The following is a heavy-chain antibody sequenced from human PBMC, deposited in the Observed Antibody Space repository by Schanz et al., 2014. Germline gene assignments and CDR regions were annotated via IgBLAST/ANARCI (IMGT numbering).Heavy chain of an antibody. D-gene: IGHD2-21*02. CDR1: GYTFTAYG. CDR2: ISAQTGNT. J-gene: IGHJ6*03. Sequence: VQSVHSGTEVQKLGASAKVSCQSSGYTFTAYGINWVRQAPGQGLEWIGWISAQTGNTRYAQKMQGRVTMTRDASSTTTFLELRSLRYDDTAVYYCARDHVATTDYDCFFYYLDFWGTGITVIVSS. V-gene: IGHV1-18*01. CDR3: ARDHVATTDYDCFFYYLDF.